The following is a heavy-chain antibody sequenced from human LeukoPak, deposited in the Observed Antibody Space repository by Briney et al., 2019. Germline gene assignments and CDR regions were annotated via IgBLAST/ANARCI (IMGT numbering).Heavy chain of an antibody. Sequence: GGSLRLSCAASGFTFSSYSMNWVRQAPGKGLKWVSTISGSGGSTYYADSVKGRITISRDNSKNTLYLQMNSLRAEDTAVYYCAKGVGYCSGGSCQQFDYWGQGTLVTVSS. CDR3: AKGVGYCSGGSCQQFDY. CDR2: ISGSGGST. CDR1: GFTFSSYS. J-gene: IGHJ4*02. D-gene: IGHD2-15*01. V-gene: IGHV3-23*01.